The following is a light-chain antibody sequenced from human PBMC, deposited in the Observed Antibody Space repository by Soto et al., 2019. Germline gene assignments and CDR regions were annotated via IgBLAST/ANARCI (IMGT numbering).Light chain of an antibody. V-gene: IGKV1-8*01. CDR2: AAS. CDR1: QGISSY. CDR3: QQYYSYPGT. J-gene: IGKJ3*01. Sequence: AIRMTQSPSSLSASTGDRVTITCRASQGISSYLAWYQQKPGKAPKLLIYAASTLQSGVPSRFSGSGSGTDFTITISCLQSEDFAPYYCQQYYSYPGTFGPGTKVDIK.